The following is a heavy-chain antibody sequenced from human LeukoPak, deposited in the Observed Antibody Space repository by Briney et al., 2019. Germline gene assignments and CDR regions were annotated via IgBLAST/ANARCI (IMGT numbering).Heavy chain of an antibody. CDR2: IYYSGST. D-gene: IGHD2-15*01. CDR3: ARIKTLNCSGGSCYLWYFDY. V-gene: IGHV4-59*12. CDR1: GGSISSYY. Sequence: SETLSLTCTVSGGSISSYYWSWIRQPPGKGLEWIGYIYYSGSTNYNPSLKSRVTISVDTSKNQFSLKLSSVTAADTAVYYCARIKTLNCSGGSCYLWYFDYWGQGTLVTVSS. J-gene: IGHJ4*02.